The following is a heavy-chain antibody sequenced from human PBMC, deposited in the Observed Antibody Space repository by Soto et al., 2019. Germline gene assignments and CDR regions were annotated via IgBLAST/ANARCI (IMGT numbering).Heavy chain of an antibody. D-gene: IGHD6-6*01. V-gene: IGHV3-23*01. CDR1: GFSFSGFA. CDR3: AKDSIPYSSSYDLDH. J-gene: IGHJ4*02. CDR2: ITGTGVSI. Sequence: EVQLLGSGGGLVQPGGSLRLSCVASGFSFSGFAMSWVRQAPGKGVGWVSSITGTGVSIYYADSVRGRFTISRDNSKNTLYLQMSSLRAEDTARYYCAKDSIPYSSSYDLDHWGRGALVTVSS.